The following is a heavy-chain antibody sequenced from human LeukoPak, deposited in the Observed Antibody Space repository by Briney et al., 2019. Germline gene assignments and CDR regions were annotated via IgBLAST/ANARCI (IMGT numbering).Heavy chain of an antibody. D-gene: IGHD6-13*01. V-gene: IGHV3-48*03. Sequence: PGGSLRLSCAASGFTFSNYEMNWVHQAPGKGLEWVSYISRSGSSIDYADSVKGRFTISRDNAKNSLYLQMNSLRAEDTAVYYCARAFRYSSSPLFDYWGQGTLVTVSS. CDR2: ISRSGSSI. CDR3: ARAFRYSSSPLFDY. CDR1: GFTFSNYE. J-gene: IGHJ4*02.